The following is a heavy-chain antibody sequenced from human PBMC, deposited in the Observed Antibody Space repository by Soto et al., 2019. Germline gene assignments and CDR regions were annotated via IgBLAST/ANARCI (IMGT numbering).Heavy chain of an antibody. D-gene: IGHD3-22*01. CDR3: ANIRGYYDSSGYYPGSYYFDY. J-gene: IGHJ4*02. CDR1: GFTFSSYA. Sequence: GSLRLSCAASGFTFSSYAMSWVRQAPGKGLEWVSAISGSGGSTYYADSVKGRFTISRDNSKNTLYLQMNSLRAEDTAVYYCANIRGYYDSSGYYPGSYYFDYWGQGTLVTVSS. CDR2: ISGSGGST. V-gene: IGHV3-23*01.